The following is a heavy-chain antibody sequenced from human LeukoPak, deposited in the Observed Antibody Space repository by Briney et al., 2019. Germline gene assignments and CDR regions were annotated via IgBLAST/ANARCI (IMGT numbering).Heavy chain of an antibody. J-gene: IGHJ6*03. D-gene: IGHD6-6*01. V-gene: IGHV1-69*05. CDR2: IIPIFGTA. CDR1: GGTFSSYA. Sequence: GASVKVSCKASGGTFSSYAISWVRQAPGQGLEWMGGIIPIFGTANYAQKFQGRVTITTDESTSTAYMELSSLRSEDTAVYYCARADDSSSSRYYYYYMDVWGKGTTVTVSS. CDR3: ARADDSSSSRYYYYYMDV.